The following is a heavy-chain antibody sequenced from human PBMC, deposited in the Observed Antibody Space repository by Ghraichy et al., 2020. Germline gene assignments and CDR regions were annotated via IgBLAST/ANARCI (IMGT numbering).Heavy chain of an antibody. CDR3: ARERGGRGSQLAYYYYYYMDV. V-gene: IGHV1-69*13. CDR2: IIPIFGTA. D-gene: IGHD6-6*01. J-gene: IGHJ6*03. CDR1: GGTFSSYA. Sequence: SVKVSCKASGGTFSSYAISWVRQAPGQGLEWMGGIIPIFGTANYAQKFQGRVTITADESTSTAYMELSSLRSEDTAVYYCARERGGRGSQLAYYYYYYMDVWGKGTTVTVSS.